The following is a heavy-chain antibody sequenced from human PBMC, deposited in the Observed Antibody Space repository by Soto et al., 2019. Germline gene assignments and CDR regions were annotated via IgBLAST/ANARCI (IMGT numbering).Heavy chain of an antibody. J-gene: IGHJ6*02. D-gene: IGHD2-2*01. V-gene: IGHV1-69*13. CDR3: ARDGNTTDYYYGMDV. Sequence: ASVKVSCKASGGTFSSYAISWVRQAPGQGLEWMGGIIPIFGTANYAQKFQGRVTITADESTSTAYMELGSLRSEDTAVYYCARDGNTTDYYYGMDVWGQGTTVTVSS. CDR1: GGTFSSYA. CDR2: IIPIFGTA.